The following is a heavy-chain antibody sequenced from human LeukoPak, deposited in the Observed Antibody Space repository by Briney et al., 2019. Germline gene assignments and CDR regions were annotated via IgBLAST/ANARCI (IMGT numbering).Heavy chain of an antibody. V-gene: IGHV4-4*08. CDR1: GGSISSYY. CDR2: IYSSGST. Sequence: SETLSLTCTVSGGSISSYYWSWIRQPPGKGQEWIGYIYSSGSTRYNPSLKSRVTISVDPSKNQFSLKLSSVTAADTAVYYCARDYYGSGSYYIDYWGQGTLVTVSS. CDR3: ARDYYGSGSYYIDY. J-gene: IGHJ4*02. D-gene: IGHD3-10*01.